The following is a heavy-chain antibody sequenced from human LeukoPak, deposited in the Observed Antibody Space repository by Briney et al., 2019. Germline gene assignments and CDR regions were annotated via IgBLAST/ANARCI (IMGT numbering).Heavy chain of an antibody. J-gene: IGHJ4*02. Sequence: AGVTVSCKASGYTFTNYDINWVGQAPGQGREGMGWMNPNNGETDYIQKFQGRVTITRDTAITTAYMDLNMHKHGASAAYFCSRGSCRAGSCMTGGFDWGQGTLVTVSS. V-gene: IGHV1-8*01. D-gene: IGHD2-15*01. CDR2: MNPNNGET. CDR1: GYTFTNYD. CDR3: SRGSCRAGSCMTGGFD.